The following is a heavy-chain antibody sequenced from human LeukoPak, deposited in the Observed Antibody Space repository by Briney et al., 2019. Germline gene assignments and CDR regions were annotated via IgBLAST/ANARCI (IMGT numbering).Heavy chain of an antibody. Sequence: EGSLRLSCAASGFTFSDYFMSWFRQAPGKGLEWVSYISGGGSTIYYADSVRGRFTISRDNAKNSLYLQMNSLRAEDTAVYYCARDPLWFGELLPFDSWGQGTLVTVSS. CDR2: ISGGGSTI. J-gene: IGHJ4*02. D-gene: IGHD3-10*01. CDR1: GFTFSDYF. CDR3: ARDPLWFGELLPFDS. V-gene: IGHV3-11*01.